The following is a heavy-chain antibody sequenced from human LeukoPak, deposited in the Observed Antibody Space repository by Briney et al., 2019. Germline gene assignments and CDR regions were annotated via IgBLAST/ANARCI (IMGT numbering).Heavy chain of an antibody. J-gene: IGHJ6*03. D-gene: IGHD3-9*01. CDR3: ARSLTYYDILTGSPHYYYYMDV. Sequence: PSETLSLTCTVSGGSISSSSYYWGWIRQPPGKGLEWIGSIYYSGSTYYNPSLKSRVTISVDTSKNQFSLKLSSVTAADTAVYYCARSLTYYDILTGSPHYYYYMDVWGKGTTVTVSS. V-gene: IGHV4-39*01. CDR2: IYYSGST. CDR1: GGSISSSSYY.